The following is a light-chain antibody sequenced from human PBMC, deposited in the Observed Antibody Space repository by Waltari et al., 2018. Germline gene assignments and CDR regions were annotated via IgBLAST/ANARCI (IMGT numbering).Light chain of an antibody. CDR3: CSYAGRATWA. CDR1: SSDVGGYVY. J-gene: IGLJ3*02. V-gene: IGLV2-11*01. CDR2: DVN. Sequence: QSALTQPRSVSGSPGHSVTISCTGTSSDVGGYVYVSWYQQHPGQAPKLVIYDVNKRPSGVPDRFSGSKSGNTASLTISGLQADDEADYNCCSYAGRATWAFGGGTKLTVL.